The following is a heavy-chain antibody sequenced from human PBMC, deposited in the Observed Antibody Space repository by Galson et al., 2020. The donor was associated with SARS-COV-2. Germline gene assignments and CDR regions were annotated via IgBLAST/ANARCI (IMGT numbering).Heavy chain of an antibody. CDR3: AKAYSGYYVDHFDY. Sequence: QLGESLKISCAASGFTFSSYGMHWVRQAPGKGLEWVAVISYDGSNKYYADSVKGRFTISRDNSKNTLYLQMNSLRAEDTAVYYCAKAYSGYYVDHFDYWGQGTLVTVSS. CDR1: GFTFSSYG. D-gene: IGHD3-22*01. J-gene: IGHJ4*02. V-gene: IGHV3-30*18. CDR2: ISYDGSNK.